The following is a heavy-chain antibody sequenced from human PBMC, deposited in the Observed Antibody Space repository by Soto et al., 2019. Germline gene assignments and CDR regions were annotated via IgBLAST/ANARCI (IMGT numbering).Heavy chain of an antibody. CDR2: IGSVGGDT. CDR3: VKDRMAYNSVWDPFDI. Sequence: EVQLLESGGGLVQPGGSLRLSCAASGFTFYSYAMSWVRQAPGKGLEWVSTIGSVGGDTYYADSVKGRFTISRDDSKTTVLLQMNSLLAEDTAVYYCVKDRMAYNSVWDPFDIWGQGTMVTVSS. V-gene: IGHV3-23*01. CDR1: GFTFYSYA. J-gene: IGHJ3*02. D-gene: IGHD1-20*01.